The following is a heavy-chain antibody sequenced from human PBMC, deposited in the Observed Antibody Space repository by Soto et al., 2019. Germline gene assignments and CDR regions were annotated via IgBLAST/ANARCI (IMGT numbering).Heavy chain of an antibody. V-gene: IGHV4-4*02. CDR2: IYHSGST. CDR3: ARSPGGYSYGHSPYYFDY. D-gene: IGHD5-18*01. J-gene: IGHJ4*02. CDR1: GGSISSSNW. Sequence: TSETLSLTCAVSGGSISSSNWWSWVRQPPGKGLEWIGEIYHSGSTNYNPSLKSRVTISVDKSKNQFSLKLSSVTAADTAVYYCARSPGGYSYGHSPYYFDYWGQGTLVTVSS.